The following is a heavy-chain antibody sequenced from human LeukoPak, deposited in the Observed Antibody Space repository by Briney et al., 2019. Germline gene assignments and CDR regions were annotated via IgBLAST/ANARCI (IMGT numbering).Heavy chain of an antibody. V-gene: IGHV3-9*01. J-gene: IGHJ4*02. CDR1: GFTFDDYA. CDR3: ARKRGPVETWVDY. Sequence: GGSLRLSCAASGFTFDDYAMHWVRQAPGKGLEWVSGISWNSGSIGYADSVKGRFTISRDNAKNSLYLQMNSLRAEDTAVYYCARKRGPVETWVDYWGQGTLVTVSS. CDR2: ISWNSGSI. D-gene: IGHD5-24*01.